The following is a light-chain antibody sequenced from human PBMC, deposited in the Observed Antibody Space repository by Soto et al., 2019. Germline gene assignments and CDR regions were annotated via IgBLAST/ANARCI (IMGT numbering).Light chain of an antibody. CDR3: QSFDSRNVV. CDR1: SGSIASNY. Sequence: NFMLTQPHSVSESPGMTVNISCTRSSGSIASNYVQWYQQRPGSAPTIVIYENNQRPSGVPDRFSGSIDSSTNSASLTISGLKTEDEADYYCQSFDSRNVVFGGGTKLTVL. J-gene: IGLJ2*01. V-gene: IGLV6-57*03. CDR2: ENN.